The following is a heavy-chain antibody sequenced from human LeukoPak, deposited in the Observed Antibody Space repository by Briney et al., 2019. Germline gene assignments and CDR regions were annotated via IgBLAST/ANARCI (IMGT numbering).Heavy chain of an antibody. D-gene: IGHD4-17*01. J-gene: IGHJ4*02. CDR3: ARDPHYGDPYYFDY. V-gene: IGHV1-69*04. CDR2: IIPILGIA. CDR1: GGTFSSYA. Sequence: ASVKVSCKASGGTFSSYAISWVRQAPGQGLEWMGRIIPILGIANYAQKSQGRVTITADKSTSTAYMELSSLRSEDTAVYYCARDPHYGDPYYFDYWGQGTLVTVSS.